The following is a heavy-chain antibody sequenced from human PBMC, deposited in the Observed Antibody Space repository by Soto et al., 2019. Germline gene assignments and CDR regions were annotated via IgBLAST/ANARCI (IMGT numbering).Heavy chain of an antibody. J-gene: IGHJ6*02. CDR2: ISYDGSNK. Sequence: PGGSLRLSCAASGFTFSSYAMHWVRQAPGKGLEWVAVISYDGSNKYYADSVKSRFTISRDNSKNTLYMQMNSLRAEDTAVYYCARGGSPEDVNYYGMDVWGQGTTVTVSS. V-gene: IGHV3-30-3*01. CDR1: GFTFSSYA. CDR3: ARGGSPEDVNYYGMDV. D-gene: IGHD2-15*01.